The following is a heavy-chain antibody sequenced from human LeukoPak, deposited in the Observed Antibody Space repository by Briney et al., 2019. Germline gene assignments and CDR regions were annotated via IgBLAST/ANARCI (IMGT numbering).Heavy chain of an antibody. D-gene: IGHD5-18*01. Sequence: SETLSLTCTVSGGSISSSRYYWGWIRQPPGKGLEWIGSIYYSGSTYYNPSLKSRVTISVDTSKNQFSLKLSSVTAADTAVYYCARVRYSYDAFDIWGQGTMVTVSS. CDR3: ARVRYSYDAFDI. J-gene: IGHJ3*02. CDR1: GGSISSSRYY. CDR2: IYYSGST. V-gene: IGHV4-39*01.